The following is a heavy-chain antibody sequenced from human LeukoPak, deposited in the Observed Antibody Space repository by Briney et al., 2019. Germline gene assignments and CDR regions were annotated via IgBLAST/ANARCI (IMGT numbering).Heavy chain of an antibody. CDR1: GFTFSSYA. CDR3: AKDQYSSSSSYFDY. Sequence: GGSLRLSCAASGFTFSSYAMSWVRQAPGKGLEWVSAISGSGGGTYYADSVKGRFTISRDNSKNTLYLQMNSLRAEDTAVYYCAKDQYSSSSSYFDYWGQGTLVTVSS. CDR2: ISGSGGGT. J-gene: IGHJ4*02. D-gene: IGHD6-6*01. V-gene: IGHV3-23*01.